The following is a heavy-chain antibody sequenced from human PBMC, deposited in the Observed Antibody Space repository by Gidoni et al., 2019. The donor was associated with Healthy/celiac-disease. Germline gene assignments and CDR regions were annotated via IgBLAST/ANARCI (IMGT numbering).Heavy chain of an antibody. Sequence: QVQRGQSGAEGKKPGAQVKGACKASGYTFTGYYMHWVRQAPGQGLEWMGWINPNSGGTNYAQKFQGRVTMTRDTSISTAYMELSRLRSDDTAVYYCAIDCGGDCYPFDYWGQGTLVTVSS. V-gene: IGHV1-2*02. J-gene: IGHJ4*02. CDR1: GYTFTGYY. D-gene: IGHD2-21*02. CDR2: INPNSGGT. CDR3: AIDCGGDCYPFDY.